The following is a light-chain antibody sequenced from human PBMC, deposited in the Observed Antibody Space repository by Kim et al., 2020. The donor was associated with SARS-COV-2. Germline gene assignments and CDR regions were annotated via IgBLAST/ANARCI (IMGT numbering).Light chain of an antibody. CDR3: SAWDNIFSDWV. CDR1: SDNVGSQG. V-gene: IGLV10-54*04. J-gene: IGLJ3*02. CDR2: QNN. Sequence: QAGLTQPPSVTKGWRQTATLACIGDSDNVGSQGVTWLQQHQGHPPKLLSYQNNTRPSGISERFSASRSGKIASLTISGLQPEDEADYYCSAWDNIFSDWVFGGGTQLTVL.